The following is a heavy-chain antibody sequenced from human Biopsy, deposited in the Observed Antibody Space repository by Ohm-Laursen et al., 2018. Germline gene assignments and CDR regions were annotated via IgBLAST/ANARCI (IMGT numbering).Heavy chain of an antibody. V-gene: IGHV1-69*13. D-gene: IGHD3-9*01. J-gene: IGHJ1*01. CDR2: NIPILGTG. Sequence: VKISCKAPGGTFSNYGVNWVRQAPGQGLEWLGGNIPILGTGNYALKFQDRVTVAADTSTSTATMELRSLRSDDTAVYYCATKLTGYFHHWGQGTLVIVSS. CDR3: ATKLTGYFHH. CDR1: GGTFSNYG.